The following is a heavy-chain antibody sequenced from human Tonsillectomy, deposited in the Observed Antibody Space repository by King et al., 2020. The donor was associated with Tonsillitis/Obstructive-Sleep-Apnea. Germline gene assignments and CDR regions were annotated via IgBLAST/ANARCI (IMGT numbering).Heavy chain of an antibody. D-gene: IGHD3-10*01. Sequence: NWWSWVRQPPGKGLEWIGEISHSGRNNYKSSITSRVAISVEKSKNQLSLKMTSVTSAETAVYYCTTCLCFGVYPEHWCHGTLVTVSS. J-gene: IGHJ4*01. V-gene: IGHV4-4*02. CDR2: ISHSGRN. CDR1: NW. CDR3: TTCLCFGVYPEH.